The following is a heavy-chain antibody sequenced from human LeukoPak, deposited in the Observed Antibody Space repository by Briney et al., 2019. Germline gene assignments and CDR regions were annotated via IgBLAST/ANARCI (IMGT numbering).Heavy chain of an antibody. Sequence: ASVKVSCKASGYTFTGYYMHWVRQAPGQGLEWMGRINPNSGGTNYAQKFQGRVTMTRDTSISTAYMELSRLRSDDTAVYYYARGEIVGATKLKIMPDYWGQGTLSPSPQ. J-gene: IGHJ4*02. CDR2: INPNSGGT. CDR3: ARGEIVGATKLKIMPDY. CDR1: GYTFTGYY. V-gene: IGHV1-2*06. D-gene: IGHD1-26*01.